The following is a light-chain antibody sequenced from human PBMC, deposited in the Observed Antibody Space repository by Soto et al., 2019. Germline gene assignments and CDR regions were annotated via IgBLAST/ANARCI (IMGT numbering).Light chain of an antibody. CDR3: QQFDDSVT. CDR2: GTS. J-gene: IGKJ5*01. CDR1: HSVSRTY. V-gene: IGKV3-20*01. Sequence: EIVLTQSPGTPSLSPGESATLSGRASHSVSRTYLAWYQQKPGQAPRLLIYGTSDRATGTPDRFSGSGSGTDFTLTISRLEPEDSAVYYCQQFDDSVTFGQGTRLEI.